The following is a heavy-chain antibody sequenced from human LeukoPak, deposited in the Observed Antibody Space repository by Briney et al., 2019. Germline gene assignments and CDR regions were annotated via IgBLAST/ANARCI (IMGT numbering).Heavy chain of an antibody. Sequence: PGGSLRLSCAASGFTFSSYSMNWVRQAPGKGLEWVANIRQDGSEKYYVDSVKGRFTISRDNSKNTLYLQMNSLRAEDTAVYYCAKDLYSYGSYYYYGMDVWGQGTTVTVSS. CDR1: GFTFSSYS. D-gene: IGHD5-18*01. J-gene: IGHJ6*02. V-gene: IGHV3-7*01. CDR3: AKDLYSYGSYYYYGMDV. CDR2: IRQDGSEK.